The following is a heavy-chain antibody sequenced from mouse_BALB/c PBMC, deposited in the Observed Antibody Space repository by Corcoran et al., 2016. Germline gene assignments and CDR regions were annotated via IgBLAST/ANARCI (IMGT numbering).Heavy chain of an antibody. CDR1: GFNIKDTY. CDR2: IDPANGNT. Sequence: EVQLQQSGAELVKPGASVKLSCTASGFNIKDTYMHWVKQRPEQGLEWIGRIDPANGNTKYDPKFQGKATITADTSSNTAYLQLSSLTSEDTAVYYCARDYDYDDAMDYWGQGPSVTVSS. V-gene: IGHV14-3*02. CDR3: ARDYDYDDAMDY. D-gene: IGHD2-4*01. J-gene: IGHJ4*01.